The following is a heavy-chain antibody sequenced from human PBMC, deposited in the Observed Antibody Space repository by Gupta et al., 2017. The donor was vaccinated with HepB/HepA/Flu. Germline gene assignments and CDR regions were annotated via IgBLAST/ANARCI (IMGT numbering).Heavy chain of an antibody. CDR2: INHSGST. Sequence: QVQLQQWGAGLLKPSETLSLTCAVYGGSFSGYYWSWIRQPPGKGLEWIGEINHSGSTNYNPSLKSRVTISVDTSKNQFSLKLSSVTAADTAVYYCARGLLRGAARPWFDPWGQGTLVTVSS. CDR1: GGSFSGYY. CDR3: ARGLLRGAARPWFDP. J-gene: IGHJ5*02. D-gene: IGHD6-6*01. V-gene: IGHV4-34*01.